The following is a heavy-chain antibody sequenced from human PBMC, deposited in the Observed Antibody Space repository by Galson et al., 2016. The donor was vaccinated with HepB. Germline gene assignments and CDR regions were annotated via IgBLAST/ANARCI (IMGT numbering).Heavy chain of an antibody. CDR3: ASQQWQWLHFDL. CDR2: IYSGGDT. Sequence: SLRLSCAASGFTVSSNYMSWVRQAPGKGLEWVSIIYSGGDTYYADSVKGRFTISRDTLRNTLYVQMNSLRAEDTAVYFCASQQWQWLHFDLWGRGTLVTVSS. J-gene: IGHJ2*01. D-gene: IGHD3-22*01. CDR1: GFTVSSNY. V-gene: IGHV3-66*01.